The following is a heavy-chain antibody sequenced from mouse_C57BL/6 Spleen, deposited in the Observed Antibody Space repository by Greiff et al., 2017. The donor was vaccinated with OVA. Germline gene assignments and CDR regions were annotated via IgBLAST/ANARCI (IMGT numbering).Heavy chain of an antibody. CDR3: ARGGYDYDDGAFAY. CDR1: GYTFTSYW. D-gene: IGHD2-4*01. J-gene: IGHJ3*01. Sequence: VQLQQPGAELVKPGASVKLSCKASGYTFTSYWMQWVKQRPGQGLEWIGEIDPSDSYTNYNQKFKGKATLTVDTSSSTAYMQLSSLTSEDSAVYYCARGGYDYDDGAFAYWGQGTLVTVSA. V-gene: IGHV1-50*01. CDR2: IDPSDSYT.